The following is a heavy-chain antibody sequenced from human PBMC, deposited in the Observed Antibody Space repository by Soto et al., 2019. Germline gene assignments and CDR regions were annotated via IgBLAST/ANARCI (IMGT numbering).Heavy chain of an antibody. CDR3: ARNSLAVAGPLDY. Sequence: ASVKVSCKASGYSFTSFGVNWVRQAPGQGLEWMGWVNAYNGNTNYAQKFQGRVTMTADSSTSTAYMELRSLRSDDTAVYYCARNSLAVAGPLDYWGQGTLVTVSS. D-gene: IGHD6-19*01. CDR1: GYSFTSFG. J-gene: IGHJ4*02. CDR2: VNAYNGNT. V-gene: IGHV1-18*01.